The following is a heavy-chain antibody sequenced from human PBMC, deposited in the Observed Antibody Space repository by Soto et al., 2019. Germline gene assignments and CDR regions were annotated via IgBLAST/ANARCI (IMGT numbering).Heavy chain of an antibody. CDR3: ARGRTLATYYDFWGGYSSPHYYYYGMDV. Sequence: ASVKVSCKASGGTFSSYAISWVRQAPGQGLEWMGGIIPIFGTANYAQKFQGRVTITADKSTSTAYMELSSLRSEDTAVYYCARGRTLATYYDFWGGYSSPHYYYYGMDVWGQGTTVTVSS. V-gene: IGHV1-69*06. J-gene: IGHJ6*02. CDR2: IIPIFGTA. D-gene: IGHD3-3*01. CDR1: GGTFSSYA.